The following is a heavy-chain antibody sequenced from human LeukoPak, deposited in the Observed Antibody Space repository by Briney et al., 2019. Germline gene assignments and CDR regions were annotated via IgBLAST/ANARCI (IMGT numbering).Heavy chain of an antibody. Sequence: PSETLSLTCTVSRGSISCYYRSWIRQPPGKGLEWIGYIYYSGSTNYNPSLRSRVTISVDTSKNQFSLKLSSVTAADTAVYYCAREENAVFDYWGQGTLVTVSS. CDR1: RGSISCYY. CDR3: AREENAVFDY. J-gene: IGHJ4*02. CDR2: IYYSGST. D-gene: IGHD2-2*01. V-gene: IGHV4-59*01.